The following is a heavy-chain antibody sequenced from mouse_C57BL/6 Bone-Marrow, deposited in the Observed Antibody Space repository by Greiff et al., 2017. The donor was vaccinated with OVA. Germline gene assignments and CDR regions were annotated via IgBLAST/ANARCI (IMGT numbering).Heavy chain of an antibody. D-gene: IGHD1-1*01. CDR3: ARWGLLLRREDY. CDR1: GFNIKDYY. CDR2: IDPEDGET. J-gene: IGHJ2*01. Sequence: VQLQQSGAELVKPGASVKLSCTASGFNIKDYYMHWVKQRPEQGLEWIGRIDPEDGETKYAQKFQGKATITADTSSNTAYLQLSSLTSEDTAVYYCARWGLLLRREDYWGQGTTLTVSS. V-gene: IGHV14-2*01.